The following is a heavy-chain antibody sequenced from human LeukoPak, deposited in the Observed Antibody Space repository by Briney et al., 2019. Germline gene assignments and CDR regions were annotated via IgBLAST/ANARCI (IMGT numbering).Heavy chain of an antibody. CDR2: INHSGST. J-gene: IGHJ5*02. D-gene: IGHD5-24*01. CDR1: GGSFSGYY. V-gene: IGHV4-34*01. CDR3: ARSAVDDNWFDP. Sequence: PSETLSLTCAVHGGSFSGYYWSWIRQPPGKGLEWIGEINHSGSTNYNPSLKSRVTISVDTSKNQFSLKLSSVTAADTAVYYCARSAVDDNWFDPWGQGTLVTVSS.